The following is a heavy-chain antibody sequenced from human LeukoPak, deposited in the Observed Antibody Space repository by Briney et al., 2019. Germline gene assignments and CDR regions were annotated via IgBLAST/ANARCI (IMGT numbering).Heavy chain of an antibody. V-gene: IGHV3-9*01. D-gene: IGHD2-15*01. CDR2: ISWNSGSI. CDR3: AKDTSSSGRDAFDI. J-gene: IGHJ3*02. CDR1: GFTFDDYA. Sequence: GGSLRLSCAASGFTFDDYALHWVRQAPGKGLEWVSGISWNSGSIGYADSVKGRFTISRDNAKNSLYLQMNSLRAEDTALYYCAKDTSSSGRDAFDIWGQGTMVTVSS.